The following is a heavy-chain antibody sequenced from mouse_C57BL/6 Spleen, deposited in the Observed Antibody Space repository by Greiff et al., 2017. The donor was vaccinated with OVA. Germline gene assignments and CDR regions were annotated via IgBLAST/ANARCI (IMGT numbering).Heavy chain of an antibody. V-gene: IGHV1-15*01. J-gene: IGHJ2*01. CDR1: GYTFTDYE. CDR2: IDPETGGT. CDR3: TRSLYSNYDY. D-gene: IGHD2-5*01. Sequence: VKLQESGAELVRPGASVTLSCKASGYTFTDYEMHWVKQTPVHGLEWIGAIDPETGGTAYNQKFKGKAILTADKSSSTAYMELRSLTSEDSAVYYCTRSLYSNYDYWGQGTTLTVSS.